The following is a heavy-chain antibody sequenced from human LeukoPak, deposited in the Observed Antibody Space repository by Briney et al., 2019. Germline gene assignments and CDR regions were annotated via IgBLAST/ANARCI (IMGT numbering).Heavy chain of an antibody. Sequence: GGSLRLSCAASGFTFSSYAMHWVRQAPGKGLEWVAVISYDGSNKYYADSVKGRFTISRDNSKNTLYLQMSSLRAEDTAVYYCARGGHCSSTSCYVWGYYFDYWGQGTLVTVSS. CDR1: GFTFSSYA. CDR3: ARGGHCSSTSCYVWGYYFDY. V-gene: IGHV3-30*04. D-gene: IGHD2-2*01. J-gene: IGHJ4*02. CDR2: ISYDGSNK.